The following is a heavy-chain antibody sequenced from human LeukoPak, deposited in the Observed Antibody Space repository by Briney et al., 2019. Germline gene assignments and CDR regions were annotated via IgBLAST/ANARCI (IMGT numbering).Heavy chain of an antibody. D-gene: IGHD1-26*01. V-gene: IGHV4-61*01. Sequence: SETLSLTCTVSGGSVSSGSYYWSWIRQPPGKGLEWIGYIYYSGSTNYNPSLKSRVTISVDTSKNQFSLKLTSVTAADTAVYYCARDRVGGATAAFDIWGQGTMVTASS. J-gene: IGHJ3*02. CDR2: IYYSGST. CDR3: ARDRVGGATAAFDI. CDR1: GGSVSSGSYY.